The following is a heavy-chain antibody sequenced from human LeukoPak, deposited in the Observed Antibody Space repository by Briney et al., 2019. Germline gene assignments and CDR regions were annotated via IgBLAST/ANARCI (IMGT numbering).Heavy chain of an antibody. CDR2: ISYDGSNK. Sequence: PGGSLRLSCAASGFTFSSYAMHWVRQAPGKGLEWVAVISYDGSNKYYADSVKGRLTISRDNSKNTLYLQMNSLRAEDTAVYYCAREYNWNVDYWGQGTLVTVSS. D-gene: IGHD1-20*01. J-gene: IGHJ4*02. CDR3: AREYNWNVDY. CDR1: GFTFSSYA. V-gene: IGHV3-30-3*01.